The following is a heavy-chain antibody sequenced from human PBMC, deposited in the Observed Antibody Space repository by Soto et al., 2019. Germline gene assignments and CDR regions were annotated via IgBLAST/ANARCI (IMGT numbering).Heavy chain of an antibody. CDR1: GGSSSGFS. V-gene: IGHV4-34*01. CDR3: ARETSQNVYSHYGMDV. CDR2: INDSGTT. Sequence: ETLSLTCAIYGGSSSGFSSSWIRQPPGQGLEWIGEINDSGTTNYNPSLKSRVTISADTSKTHFSLRLPSVTAADTAVYYCARETSQNVYSHYGMDVWGQGTTVTVSS. J-gene: IGHJ6*02.